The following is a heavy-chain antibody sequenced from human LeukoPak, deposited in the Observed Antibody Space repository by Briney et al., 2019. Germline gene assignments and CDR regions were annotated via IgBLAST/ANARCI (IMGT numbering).Heavy chain of an antibody. Sequence: GGSLRLSCAASGFSFSAYGMNWVRQSPGKGLEWVSAIGGSGATTYYADSVRGRFTISRDNSKNTLYLQMTSLRVEDTAVYYCARDNIAGSGSSDWGQGTLVTVSS. CDR3: ARDNIAGSGSSD. CDR2: IGGSGATT. D-gene: IGHD3-10*01. CDR1: GFSFSAYG. V-gene: IGHV3-23*01. J-gene: IGHJ4*02.